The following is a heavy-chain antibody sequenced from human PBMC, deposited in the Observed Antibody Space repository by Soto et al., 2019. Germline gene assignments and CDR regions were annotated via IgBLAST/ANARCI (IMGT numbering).Heavy chain of an antibody. CDR1: GGSFSGYY. V-gene: IGHV4-34*01. D-gene: IGHD5-18*01. J-gene: IGHJ4*02. Sequence: ASETLSLTCAVYGGSFSGYYWSWIRQPPGKGLEWIGEINHSGSTNYNPSLKSRVTISVDKSKNQFSLKVSSVTAADTAVYYCARATGMAPFDYWGQGTLVTVSS. CDR3: ARATGMAPFDY. CDR2: INHSGST.